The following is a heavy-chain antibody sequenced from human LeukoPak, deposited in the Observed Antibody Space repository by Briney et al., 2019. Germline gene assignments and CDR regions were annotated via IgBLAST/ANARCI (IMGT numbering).Heavy chain of an antibody. D-gene: IGHD3-10*01. CDR1: GGSISSYY. CDR2: IYYGGST. J-gene: IGHJ6*02. V-gene: IGHV4-59*08. CDR3: ARLRFTDYYYYGMDV. Sequence: SETLSLTCTVSGGSISSYYWSWIRQPPGKGLEWIGYIYYGGSTNYNPSLKSRVTISVDTSKNQFSLKLSSVTAADTAVYYCARLRFTDYYYYGMDVWGQGTTVTVSS.